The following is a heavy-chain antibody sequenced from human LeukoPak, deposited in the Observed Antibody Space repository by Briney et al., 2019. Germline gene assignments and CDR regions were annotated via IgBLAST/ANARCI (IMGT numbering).Heavy chain of an antibody. Sequence: GGSLRLSCAASGFTFSSYGMHWVRQAPGKGLEWVAVISYDGSNKYYADSVKGRFTISRDNSKNTLYLQMNSLRAEDTAVYYCAKDRVKWELPYYFDYWGQGTLVTVSS. J-gene: IGHJ4*02. CDR3: AKDRVKWELPYYFDY. V-gene: IGHV3-30*18. CDR2: ISYDGSNK. D-gene: IGHD1-26*01. CDR1: GFTFSSYG.